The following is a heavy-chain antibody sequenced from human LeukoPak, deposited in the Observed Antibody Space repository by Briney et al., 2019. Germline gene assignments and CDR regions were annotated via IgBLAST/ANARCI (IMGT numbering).Heavy chain of an antibody. D-gene: IGHD3-10*01. CDR2: IYTSGST. V-gene: IGHV4-61*02. Sequence: SETLSLTCTVSGGSISSGSYYWSWIRQPAGKGLEWIGRIYTSGSTNYNPSLKSRVTISVDTSKNQFSLKLSSVTAADTAVYYRARDRFDYYDIWGQGTMVTVSS. CDR3: ARDRFDYYDI. CDR1: GGSISSGSYY. J-gene: IGHJ3*02.